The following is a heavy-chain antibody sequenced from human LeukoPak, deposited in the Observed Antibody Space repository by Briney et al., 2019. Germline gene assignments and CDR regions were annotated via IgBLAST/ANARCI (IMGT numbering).Heavy chain of an antibody. Sequence: GASVKVSCKASGYTFTSYGISWVRQAPGQGLEWMGWINPNSGGTNYAQKFQGWVTMTRDTSISTAYMELSRLRSDDTAVYYCARGSRVATILGIDYWGQGTLVTVSS. J-gene: IGHJ4*02. CDR3: ARGSRVATILGIDY. V-gene: IGHV1-2*04. CDR1: GYTFTSYG. CDR2: INPNSGGT. D-gene: IGHD5-12*01.